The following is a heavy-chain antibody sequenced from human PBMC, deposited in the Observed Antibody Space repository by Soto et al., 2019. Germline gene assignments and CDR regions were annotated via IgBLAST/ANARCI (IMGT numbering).Heavy chain of an antibody. V-gene: IGHV1-2*02. CDR2: INPNSGGT. J-gene: IGHJ6*02. D-gene: IGHD3-9*01. CDR1: GYTFTGYY. CDR3: AREGYDILTGYYHYYGMDV. Sequence: AASVKVSCKASGYTFTGYYMHWVRQAPGQGLEWMGWINPNSGGTNYAQKFQGRVTMTRDTSISTAYMELSRLRSDDTAVYYCAREGYDILTGYYHYYGMDVWGQGTTVTVSS.